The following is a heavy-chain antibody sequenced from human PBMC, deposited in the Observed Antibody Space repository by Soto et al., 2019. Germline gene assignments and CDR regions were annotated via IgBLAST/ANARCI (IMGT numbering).Heavy chain of an antibody. CDR1: GGSVSSGSYY. D-gene: IGHD1-26*01. V-gene: IGHV4-61*01. J-gene: IGHJ6*02. Sequence: QVQLQESGPGLVKPSETLSLTCTVSGGSVSSGSYYWSWIRQPPGKGLEWIAYVYYTGSTNYNPSPTRRVTMSVDTSKNQFSLTLRSVTAADTAVYYCARESRAHSSSGGLDVWGQGTTVTVSS. CDR3: ARESRAHSSSGGLDV. CDR2: VYYTGST.